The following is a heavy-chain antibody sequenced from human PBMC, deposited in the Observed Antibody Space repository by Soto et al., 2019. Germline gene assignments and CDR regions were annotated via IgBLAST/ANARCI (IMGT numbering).Heavy chain of an antibody. J-gene: IGHJ6*02. CDR3: ATGSFTSTGGRIGYHYNAMDV. Sequence: SVKVSCKASGYTFTDYYMHWVRQAPGQGLEWMGGIIPIFGPANFAKKFQGRVTITADESTTTAYMELSSLTSEDTAVYYCATGSFTSTGGRIGYHYNAMDVWGQGTTVTVSS. V-gene: IGHV1-69*13. CDR1: GYTFTDYY. CDR2: IIPIFGPA. D-gene: IGHD1-1*01.